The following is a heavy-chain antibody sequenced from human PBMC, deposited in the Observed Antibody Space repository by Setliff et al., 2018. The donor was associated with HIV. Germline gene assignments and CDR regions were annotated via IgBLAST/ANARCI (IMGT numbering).Heavy chain of an antibody. CDR2: IYYSGAT. Sequence: PAETLSLTCTVSGGSININNYYWGWNRQPPGKGLEWIGSIYYSGATYYKPSLKSRLTIAIDTSKNQFSLKLSSVTAADTAVYYCATLTMATIYRDFDYWGQGTLVTVSS. CDR1: GGSININNYY. D-gene: IGHD5-12*01. V-gene: IGHV4-39*01. J-gene: IGHJ4*02. CDR3: ATLTMATIYRDFDY.